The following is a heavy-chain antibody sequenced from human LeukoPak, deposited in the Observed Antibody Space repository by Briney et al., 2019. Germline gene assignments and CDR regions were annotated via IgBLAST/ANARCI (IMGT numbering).Heavy chain of an antibody. J-gene: IGHJ4*02. CDR1: EFTFRSYG. CDR2: ISPTTTTI. Sequence: GGSLRLSCAASEFTFRSYGMNWVRQAPGKGLEWVSYISPTTTTIYYADSVKGRFTISRDNAKNSLYLQMNSPRAEDTAVYYCARDKAVAGNYFDYWGQGTLVTVSS. CDR3: ARDKAVAGNYFDY. V-gene: IGHV3-48*04. D-gene: IGHD6-19*01.